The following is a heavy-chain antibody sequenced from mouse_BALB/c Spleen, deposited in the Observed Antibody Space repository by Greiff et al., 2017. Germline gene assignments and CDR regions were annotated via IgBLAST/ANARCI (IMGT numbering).Heavy chain of an antibody. CDR3: ARGGYYGSQPAWFAD. J-gene: IGHJ3*01. Sequence: EVKLVESGGGLVKPGGSLKLSCAASGFTFSDYYMYWVRQTPEKRLEWVATISDGGSYTYYPDSVKGRFTISRDNAKNNLYLQMSSLKSEDTAMYYCARGGYYGSQPAWFADWGQGTLVTVSA. V-gene: IGHV5-4*02. CDR1: GFTFSDYY. CDR2: ISDGGSYT. D-gene: IGHD1-1*01.